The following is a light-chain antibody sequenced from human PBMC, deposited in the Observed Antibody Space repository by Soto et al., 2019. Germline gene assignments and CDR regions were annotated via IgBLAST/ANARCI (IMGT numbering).Light chain of an antibody. CDR2: GAS. J-gene: IGKJ4*01. CDR1: QSVNSN. Sequence: EIVMTQSPATLSVSPGERATLSCRASQSVNSNLAWYQQKPGQAPRLLIYGASTRATGIPARFSGSGSGTEFTLTISSLQSEDFAVYACQQYNKWPLTFGGGTKVEIK. CDR3: QQYNKWPLT. V-gene: IGKV3-15*01.